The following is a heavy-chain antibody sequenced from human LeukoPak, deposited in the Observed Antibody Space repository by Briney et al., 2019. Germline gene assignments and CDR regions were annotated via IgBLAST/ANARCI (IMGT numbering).Heavy chain of an antibody. Sequence: PSETLSLTCAVYGGSFSGYYWSWIRQPPGKGLEWIGEINHSGSTNYNPSLKSRVTISVDTSKNQFSLELSSVTAADTAVYYCARPYYYYMDFWGKGTTVTVSS. CDR2: INHSGST. V-gene: IGHV4-34*01. J-gene: IGHJ6*03. CDR3: ARPYYYYMDF. CDR1: GGSFSGYY.